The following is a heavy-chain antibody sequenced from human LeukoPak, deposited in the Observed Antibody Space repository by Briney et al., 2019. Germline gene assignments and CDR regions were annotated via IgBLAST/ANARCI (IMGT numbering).Heavy chain of an antibody. Sequence: ATVKVSCKASGHTFTSYYMHWVRQAPGQGLEWMGIINHSGGSTTYAQKFQGRVTMTRDTSTSTVYVELSSLRSEDTAVYYCARAEAAFGGVIDPFDYWGQGSLVTVSS. CDR1: GHTFTSYY. D-gene: IGHD3-16*02. J-gene: IGHJ4*02. CDR3: ARAEAAFGGVIDPFDY. CDR2: INHSGGST. V-gene: IGHV1-46*01.